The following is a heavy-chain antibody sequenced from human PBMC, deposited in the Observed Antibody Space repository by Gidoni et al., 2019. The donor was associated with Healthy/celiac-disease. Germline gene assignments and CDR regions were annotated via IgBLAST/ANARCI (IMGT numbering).Heavy chain of an antibody. D-gene: IGHD6-19*01. CDR3: ARDRWAVAGRNDFDY. V-gene: IGHV1-2*02. J-gene: IGHJ4*02. Sequence: QVQLVQSGAEVQKPGASVKVSCKPSGYPFTGYDMHWVRQAPGQGLEWMGWSNPNSGGKNYAQKFQGRVTMTRDTSSSTAYMELSRLRSDDTAVYYCARDRWAVAGRNDFDYWGQGTLVTVSS. CDR2: SNPNSGGK. CDR1: GYPFTGYD.